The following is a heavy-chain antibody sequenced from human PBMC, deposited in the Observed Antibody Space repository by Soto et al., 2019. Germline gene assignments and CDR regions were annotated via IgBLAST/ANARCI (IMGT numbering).Heavy chain of an antibody. CDR2: VYGGGST. J-gene: IGHJ4*02. CDR1: GGPISQYY. V-gene: IGHV4-4*07. CDR3: ARGPGGFGDFSLDY. Sequence: QVQLQESGPGLVKPSETLSLSCGDSGGPISQYYWCWIRQPAGKGREWIGRVYGGGSTNYNPSLESRVSISVNTSKTQFSLKLSSVPGADTAVDYCARGPGGFGDFSLDYWGQGTLVTVSS. D-gene: IGHD3-10*01.